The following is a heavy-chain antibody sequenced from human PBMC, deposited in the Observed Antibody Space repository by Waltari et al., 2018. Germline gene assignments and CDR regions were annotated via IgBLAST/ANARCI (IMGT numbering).Heavy chain of an antibody. J-gene: IGHJ6*02. Sequence: EVQLVESGGGLVQPGGSLRLSCAASGFTFSSYWMSWVRQAPGKGLEWVANIKQDGSEKYYVDSVKGRFTISRDNAKNSLYLQMNSLRAEDTAVYYCARESITMVRAYGMDVWGQGTTVTVSS. V-gene: IGHV3-7*01. CDR2: IKQDGSEK. D-gene: IGHD3-10*01. CDR3: ARESITMVRAYGMDV. CDR1: GFTFSSYW.